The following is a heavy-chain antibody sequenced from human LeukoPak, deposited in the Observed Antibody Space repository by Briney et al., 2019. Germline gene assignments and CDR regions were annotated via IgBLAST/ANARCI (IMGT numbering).Heavy chain of an antibody. V-gene: IGHV3-23*01. CDR3: AKGLVGGQWLVHDAFDI. D-gene: IGHD6-19*01. J-gene: IGHJ3*02. CDR2: ISGNGGST. Sequence: GGSLRLSCTASGFTFSGYGMDWVRQAPGKGLEWVSVISGNGGSTYYAESVKGRFTISRDNSKNTLYLQMNSLRAEDTAVYYCAKGLVGGQWLVHDAFDIWGQGTMVTVSS. CDR1: GFTFSGYG.